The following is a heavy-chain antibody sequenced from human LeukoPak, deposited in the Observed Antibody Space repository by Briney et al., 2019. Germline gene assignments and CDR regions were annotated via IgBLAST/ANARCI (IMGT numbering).Heavy chain of an antibody. CDR3: ARAGYDILTGYCGAFDI. CDR1: GGSISSSSYY. D-gene: IGHD3-9*01. J-gene: IGHJ3*02. CDR2: IYYSGST. Sequence: ETLSLTRTVSGGSISSSSYYWGWIRQPPGKGLEWIGSIYYSGSTYYNPSLKSRVTISVDTSKNQFSLKLNSVTAADTAVYYCARAGYDILTGYCGAFDIWGQGTMVTVSS. V-gene: IGHV4-39*07.